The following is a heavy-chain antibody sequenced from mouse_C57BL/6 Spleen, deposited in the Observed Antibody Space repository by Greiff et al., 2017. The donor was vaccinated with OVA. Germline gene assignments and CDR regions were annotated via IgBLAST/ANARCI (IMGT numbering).Heavy chain of an antibody. D-gene: IGHD2-1*01. CDR3: ARDGNYGETWFAY. CDR1: GYTFTSYW. CDR2: IYPGSGST. J-gene: IGHJ3*01. Sequence: QVHVKQSGAELVKPGASVKMSCKASGYTFTSYWITWVKQRPGQGLEWIGDIYPGSGSTNYNEKFKSKATLTVDTSSSTAYMQLSSLTSEDSAVYYCARDGNYGETWFAYWGQGTLVTVSA. V-gene: IGHV1-55*01.